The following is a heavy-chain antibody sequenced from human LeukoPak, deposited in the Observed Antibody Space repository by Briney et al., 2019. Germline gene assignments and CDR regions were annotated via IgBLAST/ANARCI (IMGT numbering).Heavy chain of an antibody. CDR2: INHSGSA. CDR3: ASWTYYYDSSVSPELS. V-gene: IGHV4-34*01. CDR1: GGSFSGYY. Sequence: WETLSLTCAVSGGSFSGYYWGWVRQPPGKGLEWIGEINHSGSANYNPSLKSRITISVDTSKNQFSLRLNSKTAADTTVYYCASWTYYYDSSVSPELSWGQGTLVTVSS. J-gene: IGHJ5*02. D-gene: IGHD3-22*01.